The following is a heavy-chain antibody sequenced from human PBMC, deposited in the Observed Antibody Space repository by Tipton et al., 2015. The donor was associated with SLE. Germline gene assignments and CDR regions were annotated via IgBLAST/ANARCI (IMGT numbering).Heavy chain of an antibody. Sequence: QVQLVQSGAEVKKPGASVKVSCKASGYTFSGYWIHWVRQAPGQGLEWMGGVIPVLGTPNYAQKFQGRVTITADESTRTAYMELSSLRSEDTAVYYCASGGYGQGGYWGQGTLVTVSA. CDR3: ASGGYGQGGY. J-gene: IGHJ4*02. V-gene: IGHV1-69*01. CDR1: GYTFSGYW. D-gene: IGHD3-16*01. CDR2: VIPVLGTP.